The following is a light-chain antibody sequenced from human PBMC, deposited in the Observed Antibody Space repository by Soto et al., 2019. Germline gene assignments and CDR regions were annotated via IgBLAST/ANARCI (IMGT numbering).Light chain of an antibody. CDR3: QSYDSSLSGFYV. CDR2: EVS. Sequence: QSVMTQPPSSSGSPGQSVTISCTGTISDVGKYDYVSWFQHHPGKAPKLIIYEVSKRPSGVPDRFSGSKSGTSASLAITGLQAEDEADYYCQSYDSSLSGFYVFRTGTKVTVL. J-gene: IGLJ1*01. V-gene: IGLV2-8*01. CDR1: ISDVGKYDY.